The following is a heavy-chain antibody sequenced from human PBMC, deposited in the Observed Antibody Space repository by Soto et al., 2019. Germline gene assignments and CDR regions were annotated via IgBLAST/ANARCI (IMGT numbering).Heavy chain of an antibody. CDR1: GFTFSSYG. CDR3: AKDHPYYDSSGYYSWFDP. D-gene: IGHD3-22*01. CDR2: ISYDGSNK. Sequence: GGSLRLSCAASGFTFSSYGMHWVRQAPGKGLEWVAVISYDGSNKYYADSVKGRFTISRDNSKNTLYLQMNSLRAEDTAVYYCAKDHPYYDSSGYYSWFDPWGQGTLVTVSS. J-gene: IGHJ5*02. V-gene: IGHV3-30*18.